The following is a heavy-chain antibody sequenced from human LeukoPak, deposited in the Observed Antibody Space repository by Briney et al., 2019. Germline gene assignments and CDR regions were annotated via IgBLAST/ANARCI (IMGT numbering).Heavy chain of an antibody. V-gene: IGHV4-38-2*01. CDR3: ARHWQWLRSFAGPFDI. CDR2: IYHSGST. CDR1: GYSISSGYY. Sequence: SETLSLTCAVSGYSISSGYYWGWFRQPQGKGLNWIGSIYHSGSTYYNPSLKSRVTISVDTSKNQFSLKLSSVTAADTAVYYCARHWQWLRSFAGPFDIWGQGTMVTVSS. D-gene: IGHD5-12*01. J-gene: IGHJ3*02.